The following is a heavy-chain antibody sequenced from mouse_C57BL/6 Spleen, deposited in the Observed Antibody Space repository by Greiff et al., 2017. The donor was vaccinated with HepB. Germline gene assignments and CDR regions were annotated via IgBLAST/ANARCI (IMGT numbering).Heavy chain of an antibody. CDR3: ARNGNWEGGFDY. J-gene: IGHJ2*01. CDR2: IYPGDGDT. CDR1: GYAFSSSW. D-gene: IGHD4-1*01. V-gene: IGHV1-82*01. Sequence: VQLQQSGPELVKPGASVKISCKASGYAFSSSWMNWVKQRPGKGLEWIGRIYPGDGDTNYNGKFKGKATLTADKSSSTAYMQLSSLTSEDSAVYFCARNGNWEGGFDYWGQGTTLTVSS.